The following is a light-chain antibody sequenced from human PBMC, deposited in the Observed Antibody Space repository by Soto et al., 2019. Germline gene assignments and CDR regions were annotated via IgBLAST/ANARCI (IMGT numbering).Light chain of an antibody. CDR1: SSNIGSNY. CDR2: GNY. Sequence: QSVLTQPPSASGTPGQRVTISCSGSSSNIGSNYVYWYQQFPGTAPKLLIYGNYQRPSGVPDRFSGSKSSTSASLAISGLRSEDEADYYCAAWDDSLSGVVFGGGTQLTVL. CDR3: AAWDDSLSGVV. J-gene: IGLJ2*01. V-gene: IGLV1-47*02.